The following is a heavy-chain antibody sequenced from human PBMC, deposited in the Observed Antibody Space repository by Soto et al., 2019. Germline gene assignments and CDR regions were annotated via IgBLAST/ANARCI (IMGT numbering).Heavy chain of an antibody. D-gene: IGHD6-19*01. Sequence: VASVKLSSKASGDTFTSYYINWVRQSTGQGLEWMGWMNPNSGNTGYAQKFQGRVTMTRNTSISTAYMELSSLRSEDTAVYYCARGGGWYEGAAFDIWGQGTMVTVS. CDR2: MNPNSGNT. J-gene: IGHJ3*02. CDR1: GDTFTSYY. V-gene: IGHV1-8*01. CDR3: ARGGGWYEGAAFDI.